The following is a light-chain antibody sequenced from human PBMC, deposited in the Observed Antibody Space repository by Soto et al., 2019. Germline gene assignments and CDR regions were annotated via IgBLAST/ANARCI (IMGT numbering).Light chain of an antibody. CDR1: QSVSSN. Sequence: EIVMTQSPTILSVSPGERATLSCRASQSVSSNLAWYQQKPGQAPRLLIYGVYTRAPGIPARFSGSGSGTEFTLTISSLQSEHFAVYYCQQYNNWPLSITFGQGTRLEIK. CDR2: GVY. V-gene: IGKV3D-15*01. CDR3: QQYNNWPLSIT. J-gene: IGKJ5*01.